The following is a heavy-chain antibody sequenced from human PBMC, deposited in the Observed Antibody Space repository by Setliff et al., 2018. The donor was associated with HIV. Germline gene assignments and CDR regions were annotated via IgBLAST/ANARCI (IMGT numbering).Heavy chain of an antibody. V-gene: IGHV3-30*02. CDR1: VFTFNNYG. CDR2: IRYDGSQK. J-gene: IGHJ6*02. CDR3: AKDVCSGAYCYAYYYYGMDV. D-gene: IGHD2-15*01. Sequence: AGGSLRLSCAASVFTFNNYGMNWVRQAPGKGLEWVAFIRYDGSQKYYVDSVKGRFTISRDNSKNTLYLQMNSLRVEDTAVYYCAKDVCSGAYCYAYYYYGMDVWGQGTMVTFSS.